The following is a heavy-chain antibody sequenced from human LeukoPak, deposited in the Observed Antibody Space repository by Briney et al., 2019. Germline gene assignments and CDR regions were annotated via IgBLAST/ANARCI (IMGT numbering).Heavy chain of an antibody. CDR2: IYPGDSDT. CDR3: ARHGIAAAGTEDAFDI. CDR1: GYSFTSYW. V-gene: IGHV5-51*01. D-gene: IGHD6-13*01. J-gene: IGHJ3*02. Sequence: GESLKISCKGSGYSFTSYWISWVRQMPGKGLEWMGIIYPGDSDTRYSPSFQGQVTISADKSISTAYLQWSSLKASDTAMYYCARHGIAAAGTEDAFDIWGQGTMVTVSS.